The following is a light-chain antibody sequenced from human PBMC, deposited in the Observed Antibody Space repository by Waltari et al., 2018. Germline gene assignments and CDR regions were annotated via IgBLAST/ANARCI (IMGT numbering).Light chain of an antibody. V-gene: IGKV1-39*01. J-gene: IGKJ1*01. CDR2: AAS. CDR1: PGPSSY. Sequence: DIQMTQSPSSLSASLGDRVTISCRASPGPSSYLNWYQHKPGKAPNILIYAASALQSGALTRSRVRGSGTAFTLTITSLHPEDFVTYYCQQTYAARTFGQGTKVEIK. CDR3: QQTYAART.